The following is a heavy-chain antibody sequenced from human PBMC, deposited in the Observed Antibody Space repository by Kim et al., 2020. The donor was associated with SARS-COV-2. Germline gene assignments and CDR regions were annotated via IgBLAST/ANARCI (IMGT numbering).Heavy chain of an antibody. D-gene: IGHD3-10*01. J-gene: IGHJ6*01. Sequence: SVKVSCKSSGGSFKSYAFTWVRQAPGRGLEWVGGIIPIFDAPHYARKFQGRVTITADDRTSTAYLELRGLKSDDSATYYCARGSYGSASWELGHYYY. CDR1: GGSFKSYA. CDR3: ARGSYGSASWELGHYYY. V-gene: IGHV1-69*13. CDR2: IIPIFDAP.